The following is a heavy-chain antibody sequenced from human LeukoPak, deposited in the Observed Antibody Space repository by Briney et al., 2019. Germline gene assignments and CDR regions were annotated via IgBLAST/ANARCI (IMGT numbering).Heavy chain of an antibody. V-gene: IGHV1-18*01. Sequence: ASVKVSCKAPGYTFTSYGISWVRQAPGQGLEWMGWISAYNGNTNYAQKLQGRVTMTTDTSTSTAYMELRSLRSDDTAVYYCARDLGSSGSYYYYYYGMDVWGQGTTVTVSS. CDR1: GYTFTSYG. CDR3: ARDLGSSGSYYYYYYGMDV. D-gene: IGHD1-26*01. CDR2: ISAYNGNT. J-gene: IGHJ6*02.